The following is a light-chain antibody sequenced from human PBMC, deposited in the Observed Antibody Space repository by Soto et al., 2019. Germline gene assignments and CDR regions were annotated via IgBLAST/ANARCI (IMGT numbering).Light chain of an antibody. J-gene: IGKJ4*01. Sequence: EIVLTQSPGTLSLSPGERATLSCRASQSVSSTNYLAWYQQKPGQAPRLLIYGASNRATGIPDRFSGSGSGTDFTLTISRGEPEDLAVYDCQQDDKSGALTFGGGTKVEIK. CDR2: GAS. CDR1: QSVSSTNY. V-gene: IGKV3-20*01. CDR3: QQDDKSGALT.